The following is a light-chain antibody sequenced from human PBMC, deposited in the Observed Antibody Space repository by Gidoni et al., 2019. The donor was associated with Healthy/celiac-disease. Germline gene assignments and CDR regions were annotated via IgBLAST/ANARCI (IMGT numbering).Light chain of an antibody. V-gene: IGKV3-20*01. CDR2: GAS. CDR1: QSVSSSY. J-gene: IGKJ2*04. CDR3: QQYGSSPMCS. Sequence: EIVLKQSPGTLSLSPGERATLSCRASQSVSSSYLAWYQQNPGKAPSLLIYGASSRATGIPDRFSGSGSGTDFTLTISRLEPEDFAVYYCQQYGSSPMCSFXQXTKLEIK.